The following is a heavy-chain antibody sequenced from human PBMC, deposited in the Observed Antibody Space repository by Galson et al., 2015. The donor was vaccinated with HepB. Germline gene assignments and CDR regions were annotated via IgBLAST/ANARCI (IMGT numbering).Heavy chain of an antibody. Sequence: SVKVPCKASGYTFTNYAMNWVRQAPGQGLEWLGWINTNTGNPTYAQGFTGRFAFSLDTSVSTAYLQISSLKAEDTAVYYCARRSYTWAFDIWGQGTMVTVSS. CDR3: ARRSYTWAFDI. J-gene: IGHJ3*02. CDR1: GYTFTNYA. V-gene: IGHV7-4-1*02. D-gene: IGHD3-16*02. CDR2: INTNTGNP.